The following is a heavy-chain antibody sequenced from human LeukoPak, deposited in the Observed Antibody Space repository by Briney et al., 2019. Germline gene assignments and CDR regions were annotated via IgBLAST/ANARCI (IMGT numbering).Heavy chain of an antibody. CDR1: GGSISSSSYY. Sequence: SETLSLTCTVSGGSISSSSYYWGWIRQPPGKGLEWIGSIYYSGSTYYNPSLKSRVTISVDTSKNQFSLKLSSVTAADTAVYYCARAPQYGFGDYSGWFDPWGQGTLVTVSS. J-gene: IGHJ5*02. CDR2: IYYSGST. V-gene: IGHV4-39*07. D-gene: IGHD4-11*01. CDR3: ARAPQYGFGDYSGWFDP.